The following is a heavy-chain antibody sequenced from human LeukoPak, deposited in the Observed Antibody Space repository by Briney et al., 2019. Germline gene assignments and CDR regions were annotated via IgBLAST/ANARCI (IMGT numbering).Heavy chain of an antibody. CDR1: GGSISSYY. J-gene: IGHJ6*02. CDR3: ARTPITIFGVVIMRYYGMDV. D-gene: IGHD3-3*01. V-gene: IGHV4-34*01. Sequence: PSETLSLTCTVSGGSISSYYCSWIRQPPGKGLGWIGEINHSGSTNYNPSLKSRVTISVDTSKNQFSLKLSSVTAADTAVYYCARTPITIFGVVIMRYYGMDVWGQGTTVTVSS. CDR2: INHSGST.